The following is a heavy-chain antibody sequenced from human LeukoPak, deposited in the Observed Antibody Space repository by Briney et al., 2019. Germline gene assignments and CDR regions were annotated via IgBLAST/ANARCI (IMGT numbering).Heavy chain of an antibody. J-gene: IGHJ4*02. V-gene: IGHV3-30*02. CDR1: GFTFNTFH. CDR3: ARGGTVTTNPLFDY. CDR2: IRYDGSNK. D-gene: IGHD4-17*01. Sequence: GGSLRLSCVASGFTFNTFHMHWVRQAPGKGLEWVAFIRYDGSNKYYADSVKGRFTISRDNAKNSLYLQMNSLRAEDTAVYYCARGGTVTTNPLFDYWGQGTLVTVSS.